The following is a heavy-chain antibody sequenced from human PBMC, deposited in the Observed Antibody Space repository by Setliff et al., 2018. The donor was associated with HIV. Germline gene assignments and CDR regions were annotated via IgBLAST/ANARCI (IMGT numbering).Heavy chain of an antibody. CDR2: INPNTGGT. D-gene: IGHD3-3*01. CDR3: GRDPFWSGYDAFDI. V-gene: IGHV1-2*02. J-gene: IGHJ3*02. Sequence: ASVKVSCKASGYTFTGYYMHWVRQAPGQGLEWMGWINPNTGGTNFAQKFQGRVTMTRDTSISTAYMELSGLRSDDTAVYHCGRDPFWSGYDAFDIWGQGTMVTVSS. CDR1: GYTFTGYY.